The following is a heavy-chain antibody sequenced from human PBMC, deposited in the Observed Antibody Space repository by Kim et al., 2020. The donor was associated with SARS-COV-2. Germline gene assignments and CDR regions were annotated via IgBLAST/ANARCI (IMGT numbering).Heavy chain of an antibody. CDR3: ARDPYTRMTTSQGVRFEH. V-gene: IGHV3-23*01. J-gene: IGHJ4*02. D-gene: IGHD3-16*01. Sequence: KGRFTISRDNSQNTLYLQMNSLRVEDTAVYYCARDPYTRMTTSQGVRFEHWGQGALVTVSS.